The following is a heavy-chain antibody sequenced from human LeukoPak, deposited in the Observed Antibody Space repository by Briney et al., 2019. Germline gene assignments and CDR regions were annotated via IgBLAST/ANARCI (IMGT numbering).Heavy chain of an antibody. CDR3: TRSRERYCTSGSCYMYLQVR. CDR2: MYTSGST. D-gene: IGHD2-2*02. V-gene: IGHV4-61*02. J-gene: IGHJ4*02. Sequence: PSQTLSLTYTVSGGSISSGYYYCSWIRQPAGKGLEWIGRMYTSGSTEYNPSLNSRVTISVDTSKNQFSLKLSSVTAADTAVYYCTRSRERYCTSGSCYMYLQVRWGQGTLVTVSS. CDR1: GGSISSGYYY.